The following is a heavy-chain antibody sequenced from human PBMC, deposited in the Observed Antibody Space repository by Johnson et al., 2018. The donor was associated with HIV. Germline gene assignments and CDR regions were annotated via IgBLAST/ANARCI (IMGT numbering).Heavy chain of an antibody. V-gene: IGHV3-13*01. J-gene: IGHJ3*01. CDR2: IGSAGDT. Sequence: EVQLVESGGGLVQPGGSLRLSCAASGFTFSTYDMHWVRQAPGKGLEWVSTIGSAGDTYYPASVKGRFTVSRENAKHSLYLQMNSLIAGDTAVYYCAREAGTTRSGFDVWGQGTVVTVSS. D-gene: IGHD1-7*01. CDR1: GFTFSTYD. CDR3: AREAGTTRSGFDV.